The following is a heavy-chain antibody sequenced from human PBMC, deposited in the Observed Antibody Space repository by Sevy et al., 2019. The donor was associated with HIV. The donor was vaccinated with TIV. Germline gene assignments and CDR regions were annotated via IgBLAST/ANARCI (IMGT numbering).Heavy chain of an antibody. CDR1: GFTFSAWW. D-gene: IGHD3-3*01. CDR3: ARDFTIFGVVSGIDY. CDR2: IKQDGSEK. J-gene: IGHJ4*02. Sequence: GGSLRLSCAASGFTFSAWWMSWVRQAPGKGLEWVANIKQDGSEKDYVDSVKGRFSISRDNAKNLLYLQMNNLRVEDTAIYYCARDFTIFGVVSGIDYWGQGNLVTVSS. V-gene: IGHV3-7*03.